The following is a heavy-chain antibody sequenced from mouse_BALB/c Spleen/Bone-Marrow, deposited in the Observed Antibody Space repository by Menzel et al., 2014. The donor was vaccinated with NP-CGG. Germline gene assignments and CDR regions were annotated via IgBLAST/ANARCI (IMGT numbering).Heavy chain of an antibody. J-gene: IGHJ2*01. V-gene: IGHV5-17*02. D-gene: IGHD1-1*01. CDR3: ARSGSSSGYFDY. CDR2: ISSGSSTI. CDR1: GFTFSSFA. Sequence: EVKVEESGGGLVQPGGSRKLSCAASGFTFSSFAMHWVRQAPEKGLEWVAYISSGSSTIYYADTVMGRFTISRDNSKNTLFLQMTSLRSEDTAMYYCARSGSSSGYFDYWGQGTTLTVS.